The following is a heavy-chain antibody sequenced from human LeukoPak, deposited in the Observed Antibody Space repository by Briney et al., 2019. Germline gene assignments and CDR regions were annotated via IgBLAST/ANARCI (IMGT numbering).Heavy chain of an antibody. J-gene: IGHJ4*02. D-gene: IGHD6-13*01. CDR1: GFTFTSYG. V-gene: IGHV3-30*18. CDR2: ISYDGTYK. Sequence: GGSLRLSCAASGFTFTSYGMHWVRQAPGKGPEWVAVISYDGTYKYYAGSVKGRFTISRDDSKNTLYLQTNSLRAEDTAVYYCAKDRDSSWYSGCFDYWGQGTLVTVSS. CDR3: AKDRDSSWYSGCFDY.